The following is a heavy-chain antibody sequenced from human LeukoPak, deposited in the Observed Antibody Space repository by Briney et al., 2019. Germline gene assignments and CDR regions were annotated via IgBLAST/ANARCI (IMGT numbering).Heavy chain of an antibody. V-gene: IGHV3-30-3*01. CDR3: ARHREPYSSSWFDFDY. Sequence: GGSCRLSCAATGFTFSSYAMHWFRQAPGKGLEWVAVISYDGSNKYYADSVFFLFSFSRDNSKNTLYLQMNSLRAEDTAVYYCARHREPYSSSWFDFDYWGQGTLVTVSS. J-gene: IGHJ4*02. D-gene: IGHD6-13*01. CDR1: GFTFSSYA. CDR2: ISYDGSNK.